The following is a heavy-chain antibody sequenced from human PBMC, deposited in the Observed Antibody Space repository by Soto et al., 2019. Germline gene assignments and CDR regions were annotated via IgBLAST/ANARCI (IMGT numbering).Heavy chain of an antibody. Sequence: GGSLRLSCAASGFTFSSYGMHWVRQAPGKGLEWVAVIWYDGSNKYYADSVKGRFTISRDNSKNTLYLQMNSLRAEDTAVYYCARDWLEEAARPYYYGSGSYYKTVWGQGTLVTVSS. J-gene: IGHJ4*02. CDR3: ARDWLEEAARPYYYGSGSYYKTV. V-gene: IGHV3-33*01. D-gene: IGHD3-10*01. CDR1: GFTFSSYG. CDR2: IWYDGSNK.